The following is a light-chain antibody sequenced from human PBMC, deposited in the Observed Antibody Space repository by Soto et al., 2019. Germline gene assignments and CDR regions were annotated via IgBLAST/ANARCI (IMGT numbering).Light chain of an antibody. Sequence: QLVLTQSPSASASLGASVKLTCTLSSGHSSYTVAWHQQQPEKGPRHLMKLNSDGSYTRGDGIPDRFSGSSSGAERYLTISTLQSEDEADYYCQTWGTGFKVFGGGTKLTVL. V-gene: IGLV4-69*01. CDR1: SGHSSYT. CDR2: LNSDGSY. CDR3: QTWGTGFKV. J-gene: IGLJ3*02.